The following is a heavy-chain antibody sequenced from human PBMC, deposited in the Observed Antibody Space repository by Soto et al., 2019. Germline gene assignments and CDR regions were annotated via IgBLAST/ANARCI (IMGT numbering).Heavy chain of an antibody. D-gene: IGHD5-12*01. CDR3: TRRGSGDYFLFGP. J-gene: IGHJ5*02. V-gene: IGHV3-74*01. CDR1: GFTFSRYW. Sequence: HPGGSLRLSCAASGFTFSRYWMHWVRQAPGKGLEWVSRASPDGTSTSYADSVKGRFTISRDNAKNTLFMQMNSLRADDTAVYYWTRRGSGDYFLFGPWGQGTLSTVAS. CDR2: ASPDGTST.